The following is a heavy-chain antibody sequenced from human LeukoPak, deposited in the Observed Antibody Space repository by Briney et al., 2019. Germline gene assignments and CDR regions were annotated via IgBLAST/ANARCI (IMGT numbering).Heavy chain of an antibody. J-gene: IGHJ4*02. CDR3: ARDREAHLDY. CDR2: TYYRSNWYN. CDR1: GDSVSSNSAA. Sequence: SQTLSLTCAISGDSVSSNSAAWNGIRQSPSRGLEWLGRTYYRSNWYNDYAVSVKSRMTINPDISKNQFSLQLNSVTPEDTAVYYCARDREAHLDYWGQGTLVTVSS. V-gene: IGHV6-1*01.